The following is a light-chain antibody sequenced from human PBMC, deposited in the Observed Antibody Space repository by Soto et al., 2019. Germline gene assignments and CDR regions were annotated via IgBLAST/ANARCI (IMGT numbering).Light chain of an antibody. V-gene: IGLV2-14*01. J-gene: IGLJ3*02. CDR3: SSYTISSTLV. CDR1: SSDVGAYNY. CDR2: EVS. Sequence: QSALTQTASVSGSPGQSITISCTGTSSDVGAYNYVSWYQQHPGKAPKLMIFEVSHRPSGVSDRFSGSKSGNTASLTISGLQAEDEADYFCSSYTISSTLVFGGGTKVTVL.